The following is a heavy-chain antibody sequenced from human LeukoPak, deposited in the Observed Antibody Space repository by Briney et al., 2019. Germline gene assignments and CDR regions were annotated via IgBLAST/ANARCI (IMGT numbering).Heavy chain of an antibody. D-gene: IGHD2-21*02. V-gene: IGHV4-61*01. CDR3: ATSQCGSDCYLAGDY. CDR2: IYYTGIT. J-gene: IGHJ4*02. Sequence: PSETQSLTCAVSGASVNSGSYYWSWIRQHPGKGLEWIGYIYYTGITNYNPSLKSRVTISVDTSKNQFSLNLNSVTAADTAVYYCATSQCGSDCYLAGDYWGQGTLVTVYS. CDR1: GASVNSGSYY.